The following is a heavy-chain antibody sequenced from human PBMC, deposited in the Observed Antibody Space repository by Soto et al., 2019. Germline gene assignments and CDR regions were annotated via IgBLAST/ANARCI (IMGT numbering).Heavy chain of an antibody. CDR2: IYYSGST. CDR1: GGSISGYY. J-gene: IGHJ6*03. CDR3: ARRVGVVLDYYYYMDV. Sequence: SETLSLTCTVSGGSISGYYWSWVRQPPGKGLERIGYIYYSGSTNYNPSLKSRVTISVDTSKNQFSLKLSPVTAADTAVYYRARRVGVVLDYYYYMDVWGKGTTVTAP. V-gene: IGHV4-59*01. D-gene: IGHD3-3*01.